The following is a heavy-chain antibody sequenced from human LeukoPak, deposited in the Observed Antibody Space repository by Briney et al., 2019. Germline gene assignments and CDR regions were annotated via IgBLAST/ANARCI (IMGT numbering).Heavy chain of an antibody. CDR2: IYYSGST. Sequence: KSSQTLSLTCTVSGGSISSSSYYWGWIRQPPGKGLEWIGSIYYSGSTYYNPSLKSRVTISVDTSKNQFSLKLSSVTAADTAVYYCARVHDYDFWSGYYAHDAFDIWGQGTMVTVSS. J-gene: IGHJ3*02. D-gene: IGHD3-3*01. CDR1: GGSISSSSYY. V-gene: IGHV4-39*07. CDR3: ARVHDYDFWSGYYAHDAFDI.